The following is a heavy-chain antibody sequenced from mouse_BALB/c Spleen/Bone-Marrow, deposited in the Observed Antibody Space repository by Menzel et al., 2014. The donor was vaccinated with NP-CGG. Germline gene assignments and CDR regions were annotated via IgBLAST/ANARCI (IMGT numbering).Heavy chain of an antibody. CDR3: ARRGGYDY. V-gene: IGHV1-22*01. D-gene: IGHD1-2*01. CDR2: INPNNGGT. CDR1: GYTFTEYT. J-gene: IGHJ2*01. Sequence: EVQLQQSGTELVKPGPSVKISCKTSGYTFTEYTMHWVKQSHGKSLEWIGSINPNNGGTSYNQKFKGKATLTVDKSSSTAYMELRSLTSEDSAVYYCARRGGYDYWGQGTTLTVSS.